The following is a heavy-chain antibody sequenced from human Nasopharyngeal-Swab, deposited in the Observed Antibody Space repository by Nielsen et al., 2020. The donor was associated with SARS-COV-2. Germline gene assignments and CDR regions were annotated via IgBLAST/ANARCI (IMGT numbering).Heavy chain of an antibody. CDR3: ARDSSIWAVAGTFFDY. J-gene: IGHJ4*02. V-gene: IGHV3-30*19. CDR1: GFTFSSYG. Sequence: GESLKISCAASGFTFSSYGMHWVRQAPGKGLEWVAVISYDGSNKYYADSVKGRFTISRDNSKNTLYLQMNSLRAEDTAVYYCARDSSIWAVAGTFFDYWGQGTLVTVPS. D-gene: IGHD6-19*01. CDR2: ISYDGSNK.